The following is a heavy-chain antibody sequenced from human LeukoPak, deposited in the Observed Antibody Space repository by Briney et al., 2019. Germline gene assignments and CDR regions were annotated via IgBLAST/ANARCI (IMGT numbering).Heavy chain of an antibody. V-gene: IGHV4-38-2*02. CDR3: AREETNYDFWSGYYLGDHGARYYFDY. Sequence: SETLSLTCTVSGYSISSGYYWGWIRQPPGKGLEWIGSIYHSGSTYYNPSLKSRVTISVDTSKNQFSLKLSFVTAADTAVYYCAREETNYDFWSGYYLGDHGARYYFDYWGQGTLVTVSS. CDR2: IYHSGST. J-gene: IGHJ4*02. CDR1: GYSISSGYY. D-gene: IGHD3-3*01.